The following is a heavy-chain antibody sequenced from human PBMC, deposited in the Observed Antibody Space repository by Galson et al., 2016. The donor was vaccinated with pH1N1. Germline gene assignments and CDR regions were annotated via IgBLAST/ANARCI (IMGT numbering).Heavy chain of an antibody. CDR2: INPKTGDT. D-gene: IGHD4-17*01. J-gene: IGHJ4*02. V-gene: IGHV1-2*02. Sequence: SVKVSCKASGYTFNAYYVHWVRQAPGQGLEWMGWINPKTGDTSYVQKFQGRVTMTRDTSIGTVYMELSSLGSDDTAVYYCARVPRTTVFDYWGQGTLVTVSS. CDR3: ARVPRTTVFDY. CDR1: GYTFNAYY.